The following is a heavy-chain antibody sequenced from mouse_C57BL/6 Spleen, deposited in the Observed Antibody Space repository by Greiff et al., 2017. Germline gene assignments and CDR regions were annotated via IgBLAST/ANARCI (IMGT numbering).Heavy chain of an antibody. CDR3: AIKQLRDYFDY. J-gene: IGHJ2*01. V-gene: IGHV1-74*01. CDR2: IHPSVSDT. Sequence: VQLQQPGAELVKPGASVKVSCKASGYTFTSYWMHWVKQRPGQGLEWIGRIHPSVSDTNYNQKFKGKATLTVDKSSSTAYMQLSSLTSEDSAVYYCAIKQLRDYFDYWGQGTTLTVSS. D-gene: IGHD3-2*02. CDR1: GYTFTSYW.